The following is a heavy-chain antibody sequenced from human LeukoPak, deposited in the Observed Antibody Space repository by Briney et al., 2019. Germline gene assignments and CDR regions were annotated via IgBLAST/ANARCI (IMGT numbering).Heavy chain of an antibody. CDR1: GFTFSSYA. V-gene: IGHV3-30-3*01. J-gene: IGHJ4*02. CDR2: ISYDGSNN. Sequence: PAGTLTLSCAASGFTFSSYAMHWVRQAPGKGLEWVAVISYDGSNNYYADSVKGRFTISRDNSTNTLYLQMNSLRAEDTAVYYCARVTEAPYYFDYWGQGTLVTVSS. CDR3: ARVTEAPYYFDY.